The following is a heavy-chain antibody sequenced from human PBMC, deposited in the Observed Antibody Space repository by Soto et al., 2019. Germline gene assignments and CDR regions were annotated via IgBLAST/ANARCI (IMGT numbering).Heavy chain of an antibody. CDR2: IYPGDSDT. V-gene: IGHV5-51*01. CDR3: ARHIAARSIGYFFDF. Sequence: PGESLKISCKASGYSFTSYWIGWVRQMPEKGLEWMGIIYPGDSDTRYSPSFQGQVTISADKSISTAYLQWSSLKASDTAMYYCARHIAARSIGYFFDFWGQGTLVTVSS. CDR1: GYSFTSYW. J-gene: IGHJ4*02. D-gene: IGHD6-6*01.